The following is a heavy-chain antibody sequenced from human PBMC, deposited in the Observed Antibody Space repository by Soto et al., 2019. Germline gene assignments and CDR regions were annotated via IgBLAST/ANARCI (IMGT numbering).Heavy chain of an antibody. V-gene: IGHV3-30*18. J-gene: IGHJ4*02. CDR3: SKDLPTYYFDD. CDR1: GFTFSSYG. Sequence: QVQLVESGGGVVQPGRSLRLSCAASGFTFSSYGMHWVRQAPGKGLEWVAVISYDGSNKYYADSVKGRFTISRDNSKNTLYLQMNSLRAEDKAVYYCSKDLPTYYFDDWGQGTLVTVSS. CDR2: ISYDGSNK.